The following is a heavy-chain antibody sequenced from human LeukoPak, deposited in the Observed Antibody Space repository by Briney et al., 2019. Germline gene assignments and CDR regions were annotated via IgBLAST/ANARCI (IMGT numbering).Heavy chain of an antibody. CDR1: GFTLSSYE. CDR2: IDYSGGST. CDR3: AKSGLNRFDY. V-gene: IGHV3-23*01. Sequence: GGSLRLSCTASGFTLSSYEMSWIRQAPGKGLEWVSSIDYSGGSTHYADSVMGRFTISRDNSKNTVYLQMNSLRAEDTAVYYCAKSGLNRFDYWGQGTLVTVSS. D-gene: IGHD2-15*01. J-gene: IGHJ4*02.